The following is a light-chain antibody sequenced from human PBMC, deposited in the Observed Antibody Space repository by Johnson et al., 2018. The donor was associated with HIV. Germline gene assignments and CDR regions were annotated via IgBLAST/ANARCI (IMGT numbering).Light chain of an antibody. CDR2: ENN. J-gene: IGLJ1*01. V-gene: IGLV1-51*02. CDR3: GTWDSSLSAGV. Sequence: QSVLTQPPSVSAAPGQKVIISCSGSSSNIGKNYVSWYQQVPGTAPKLLIYENNKRPSGIPDRFSCSKSGTSATLGITGLQTGDEADYYCGTWDSSLSAGVFGTGTKVTVL. CDR1: SSNIGKNY.